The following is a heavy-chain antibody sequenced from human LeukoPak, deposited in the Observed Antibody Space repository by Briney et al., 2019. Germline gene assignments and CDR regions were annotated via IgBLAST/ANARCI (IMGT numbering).Heavy chain of an antibody. V-gene: IGHV4-38-2*02. Sequence: SETLSLTCTVSGYSISSGYYWGWIRQPPGKGLEWIGSIYHSGSTYYNPSLKSRVTISVDTSKNQFSLKLSSVTAADTAVYYCARAASAFDIWGQGTMVTVSS. CDR1: GYSISSGYY. CDR3: ARAASAFDI. CDR2: IYHSGST. J-gene: IGHJ3*02.